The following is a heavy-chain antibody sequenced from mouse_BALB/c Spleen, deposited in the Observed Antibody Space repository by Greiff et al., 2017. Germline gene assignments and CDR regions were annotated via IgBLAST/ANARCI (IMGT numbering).Heavy chain of an antibody. V-gene: IGHV4-1*02. CDR3: ARRKYGNLWYFDV. Sequence: DVQLQESGGGLVQPGGSLKLSCAASGFDFSRYWMSWVRQAPGKGLEWIGEINPDSSTINYTPSLKDKFIISRDNAKNTLYLQMSKVRSEDTALYYCARRKYGNLWYFDVWGAGTTVTVSS. CDR1: GFDFSRYW. CDR2: INPDSSTI. J-gene: IGHJ1*01. D-gene: IGHD2-10*02.